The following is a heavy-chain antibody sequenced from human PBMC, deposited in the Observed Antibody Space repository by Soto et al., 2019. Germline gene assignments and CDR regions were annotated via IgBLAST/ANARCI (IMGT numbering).Heavy chain of an antibody. V-gene: IGHV4-59*01. CDR2: IYYSGST. D-gene: IGHD3-10*01. J-gene: IGHJ5*02. Sequence: QVQLQESGPGLVKPSETLSLTCTVSGGSMSSYYWSWIRQPPGKGLEWIGYIYYSGSTIYNPSLKSRVTISVHTSRNPFSLKLSSASAAAPAVYYCARYGSGCSVWFDPWGQGTLVPVSS. CDR1: GGSMSSYY. CDR3: ARYGSGCSVWFDP.